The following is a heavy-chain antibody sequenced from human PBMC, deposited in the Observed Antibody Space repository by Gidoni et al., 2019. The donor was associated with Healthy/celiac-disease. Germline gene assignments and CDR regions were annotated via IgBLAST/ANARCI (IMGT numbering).Heavy chain of an antibody. V-gene: IGHV3-49*03. CDR2: IRSKAYGGTT. D-gene: IGHD3-10*01. CDR3: TRAGHAYYYGSGSYFTPDY. CDR1: GFTFGDSA. J-gene: IGHJ4*02. Sequence: EVQLVESGGGLVQPGRSLRLSCTASGFTFGDSALSWFRQAPGKGLEWVGFIRSKAYGGTTEYAASVKGRFTISRDDSKSIAYLQMNSLKTEDTAVYYCTRAGHAYYYGSGSYFTPDYWGQGTLVTVSS.